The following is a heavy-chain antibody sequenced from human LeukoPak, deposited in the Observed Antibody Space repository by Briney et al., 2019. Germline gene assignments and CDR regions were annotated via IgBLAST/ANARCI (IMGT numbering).Heavy chain of an antibody. CDR3: TRGYASSLTDAFDI. V-gene: IGHV3-49*03. J-gene: IGHJ3*02. D-gene: IGHD2-2*01. Sequence: GGSLRLSCAASGFSFSVAWMSWIRQAPGKGLEWVGFIRIKTYRGTTEYAASVKGRFTISRDDSKSIAYLQMNSLKTEDTGVYYCTRGYASSLTDAFDIWGQGTMVTVSS. CDR2: IRIKTYRGTT. CDR1: GFSFSVAW.